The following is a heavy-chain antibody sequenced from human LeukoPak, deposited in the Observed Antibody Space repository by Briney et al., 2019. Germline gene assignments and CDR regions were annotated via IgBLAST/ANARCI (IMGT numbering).Heavy chain of an antibody. V-gene: IGHV4-4*07. D-gene: IGHD6-19*01. CDR1: GGSISSYY. CDR2: IYTSGST. CDR3: AREAVAGNDY. Sequence: SSETLSLTCTVSGGSISSYYWSWIRQPAEKGLEWIGRIYTSGSTNYNPSLESRVTMSVDTSKNQFSLKLSSVTAADTAVYYCAREAVAGNDYWGQGTLVTVSS. J-gene: IGHJ4*02.